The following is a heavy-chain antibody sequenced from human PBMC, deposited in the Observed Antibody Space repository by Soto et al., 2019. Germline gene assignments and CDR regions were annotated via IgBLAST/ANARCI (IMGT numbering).Heavy chain of an antibody. J-gene: IGHJ6*04. CDR1: GGSISSGGYY. V-gene: IGHV4-31*03. CDR2: IYYSGST. D-gene: IGHD2-8*01. Sequence: SETLSLTCTVSGGSISSGGYYWSWIRQHPGKGLEWIGYIYYSGSTYYNPSLKSRVTISVDTSKNQFSLKLSSVTAADTAVYYCARGRLPDEGYCTNGVCTSTWGKGTTVTAPQ. CDR3: ARGRLPDEGYCTNGVCTST.